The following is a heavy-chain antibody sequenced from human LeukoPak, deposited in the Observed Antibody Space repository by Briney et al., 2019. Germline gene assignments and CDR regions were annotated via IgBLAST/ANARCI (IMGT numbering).Heavy chain of an antibody. CDR1: GYTFTSYD. V-gene: IGHV1-8*01. J-gene: IGHJ3*02. D-gene: IGHD2-15*01. Sequence: ASVKVSCKASGYTFTSYDINWVRQATGQGLEWMGWMNPNSGNTGYAQKFQGRVTMTRNTPISTAYMELSSLRSEDTAVYYCARPALYCSGGSCCRYRDAFDIWGQGTMVTVSS. CDR3: ARPALYCSGGSCCRYRDAFDI. CDR2: MNPNSGNT.